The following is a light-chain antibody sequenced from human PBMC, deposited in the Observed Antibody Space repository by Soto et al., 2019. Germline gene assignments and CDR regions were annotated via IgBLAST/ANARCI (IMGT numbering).Light chain of an antibody. J-gene: IGKJ5*01. Sequence: IVLTQSPATLSLSPGERATLPCTASQRVSSYLAWYQQKPGQAPRLLIYDASNRATGIPARFSGSGSGTDFTLTISSLEPEDFAVYYCQQRSNWPITFGQGTRLEIK. CDR1: QRVSSY. CDR2: DAS. CDR3: QQRSNWPIT. V-gene: IGKV3-11*01.